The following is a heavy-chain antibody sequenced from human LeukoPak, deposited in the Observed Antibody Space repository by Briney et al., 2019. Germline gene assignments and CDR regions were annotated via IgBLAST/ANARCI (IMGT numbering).Heavy chain of an antibody. J-gene: IGHJ4*01. D-gene: IGHD2-21*02. CDR1: GYTFTGYY. Sequence: ASVKVSCKASGYTFTGYYMHWVRQAPGQGLEWMGWINPNSGGTNYAQKFQGRVTMTRDTSISTAYMELSRLRSDDTAVYYCARVALLAYCGGDCYTDYWGHGTLVTVSS. CDR3: ARVALLAYCGGDCYTDY. CDR2: INPNSGGT. V-gene: IGHV1-2*02.